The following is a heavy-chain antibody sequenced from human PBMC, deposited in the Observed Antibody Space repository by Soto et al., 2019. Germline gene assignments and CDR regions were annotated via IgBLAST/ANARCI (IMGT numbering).Heavy chain of an antibody. CDR1: GGSINSYW. J-gene: IGHJ4*02. V-gene: IGHV4-4*07. CDR2: VYSSGTT. CDR3: ARDIGSFAYGEGY. Sequence: SESLSLTCSVSGGSINSYWWSWIRQPAGKGLEWIGRVYSSGTTDYNPSLNSRATMSVETSKNQFSLKLSSVTAADTAVYYCARDIGSFAYGEGYWGQGIQVTVSS. D-gene: IGHD3-10*01.